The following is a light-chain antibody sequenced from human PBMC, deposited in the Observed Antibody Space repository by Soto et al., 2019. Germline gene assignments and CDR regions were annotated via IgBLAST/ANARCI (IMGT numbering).Light chain of an antibody. CDR1: ETISSAY. CDR2: GAS. V-gene: IGKV3-20*01. J-gene: IGKJ2*01. CDR3: HQYRNSPPYT. Sequence: EIVLTQSPGTLSLSPGERTTLSCRASETISSAYLAWYQQKPGQAPRLLIYGASSRATGIPDRFSGSGSGTDFTLTIIRLEPEDFAVYYCHQYRNSPPYTFGQGTKLEIK.